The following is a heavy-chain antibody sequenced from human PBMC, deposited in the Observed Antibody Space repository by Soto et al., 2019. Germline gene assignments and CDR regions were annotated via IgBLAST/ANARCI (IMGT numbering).Heavy chain of an antibody. CDR2: IYYSGST. Sequence: QLQLQESGPGLVKPSETLSLTCTVSGGSISSSSYYWGWIRQPPGKGREWIGSIYYSGSTYYNPSLKSRVTISVDTSKNQFSLKLSSVTAADTAVYYCARYIVVVTATRGFIDYWGQGTLVTVSS. CDR1: GGSISSSSYY. J-gene: IGHJ4*02. D-gene: IGHD2-21*02. CDR3: ARYIVVVTATRGFIDY. V-gene: IGHV4-39*01.